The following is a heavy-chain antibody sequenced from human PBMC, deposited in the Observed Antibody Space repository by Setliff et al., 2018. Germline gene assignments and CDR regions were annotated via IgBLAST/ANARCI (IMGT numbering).Heavy chain of an antibody. CDR3: ARINFYVSSGYYYAPEL. D-gene: IGHD3-22*01. J-gene: IGHJ4*02. V-gene: IGHV1-18*01. Sequence: RASVKVSCKSSGFTFTDYGITWVRQVPGQGLEWMGWINNYNFNTQYAQKFQGRVTVTTDTSTTTAYMELRSLRADDTAVYYCARINFYVSSGYYYAPELWGQGTTVTVPS. CDR1: GFTFTDYG. CDR2: INNYNFNT.